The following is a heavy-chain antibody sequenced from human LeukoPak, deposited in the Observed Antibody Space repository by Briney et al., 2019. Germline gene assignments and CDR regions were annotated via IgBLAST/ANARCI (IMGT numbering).Heavy chain of an antibody. CDR2: INPLGGST. D-gene: IGHD2-2*02. CDR3: ARVSGYCSSTSCYIY. Sequence: ASVKVSCKASGYTFTSYYVHWVRQAPGQGLEWMGIINPLGGSTNYAQKLQGRVTMTTDTSTSTAYMELRSLRSDDTAVYYCARVSGYCSSTSCYIYWGQGTLVTVSS. CDR1: GYTFTSYY. J-gene: IGHJ4*02. V-gene: IGHV1-46*01.